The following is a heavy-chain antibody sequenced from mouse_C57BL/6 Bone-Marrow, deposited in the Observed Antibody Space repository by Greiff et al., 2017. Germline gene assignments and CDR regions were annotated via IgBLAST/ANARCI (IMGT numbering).Heavy chain of an antibody. V-gene: IGHV1-62-2*01. CDR3: ARHGGRDYYGSTFYWYFDV. CDR2: FYPGSGSI. Sequence: VKLLESGAELVKPGASVKLSCKASGYTFTEYTIHWVKQRSGQGLEWIGWFYPGSGSIKYNEKFKDKATLTADKSSSTVYMELSRLTSEDSAVYVCARHGGRDYYGSTFYWYFDVWGTGTTVTVSS. CDR1: GYTFTEYT. J-gene: IGHJ1*03. D-gene: IGHD1-1*01.